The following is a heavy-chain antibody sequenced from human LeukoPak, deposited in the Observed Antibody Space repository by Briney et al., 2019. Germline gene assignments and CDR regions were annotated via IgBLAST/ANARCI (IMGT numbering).Heavy chain of an antibody. J-gene: IGHJ5*02. CDR1: GGSISSGSYY. D-gene: IGHD3-10*01. CDR3: AREPIWFGELFGWFDP. V-gene: IGHV4-61*02. Sequence: SQTLSLTCTVSGGSISSGSYYWSWIRQPAGKGLEWIGRIYTSGSTNYNPSLKSRVTISVDTSKNQFSLKLSSVTAADTAVYYCAREPIWFGELFGWFDPWGQGTLVTVSS. CDR2: IYTSGST.